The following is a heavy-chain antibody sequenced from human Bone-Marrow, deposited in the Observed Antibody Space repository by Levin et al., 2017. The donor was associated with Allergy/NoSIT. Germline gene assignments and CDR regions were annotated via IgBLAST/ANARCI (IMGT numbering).Heavy chain of an antibody. V-gene: IGHV4-61*02. D-gene: IGHD4-17*01. J-gene: IGHJ6*03. Sequence: PSETLSLTCTVSGGSITISKYYWTWIRQPAGKGLEWIGRIFPSGSTNYNPSLKSRVTMSVDMSKNQFSLNLSSVTAADTAVYYCAGDNSADGDYETYYYYYADVWGKGTRVTVSS. CDR1: GGSITISKYY. CDR3: AGDNSADGDYETYYYYYADV. CDR2: IFPSGST.